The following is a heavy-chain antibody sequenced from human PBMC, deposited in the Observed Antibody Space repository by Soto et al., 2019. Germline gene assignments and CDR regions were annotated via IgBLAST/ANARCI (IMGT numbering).Heavy chain of an antibody. Sequence: ASVXVSCKVSGYTLTELSMHWVRQAPGKGLEWMGGFDPEDGETIYAQKFQGRVTMTEDTSADTAYMELSSLRSEDTAVYFCATDLATVIRRGDYWGQGTLVTVSS. J-gene: IGHJ4*02. CDR3: ATDLATVIRRGDY. V-gene: IGHV1-24*01. D-gene: IGHD4-17*01. CDR2: FDPEDGET. CDR1: GYTLTELS.